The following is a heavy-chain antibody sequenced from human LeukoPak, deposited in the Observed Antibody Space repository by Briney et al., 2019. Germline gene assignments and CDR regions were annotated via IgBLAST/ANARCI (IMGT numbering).Heavy chain of an antibody. CDR1: GGSVSSGGSY. CDR2: TYNSDNT. Sequence: SETLSLTCTVSGGSVSSGGSYWTWIRQFPGKGLEWIGCTYNSDNTYYNPSLTSRLTISVDTSKNQFSLKLSSVTAADTAVYYCARRSPASPFDYWGQGTLVTVSS. V-gene: IGHV4-31*03. J-gene: IGHJ4*02. CDR3: ARRSPASPFDY.